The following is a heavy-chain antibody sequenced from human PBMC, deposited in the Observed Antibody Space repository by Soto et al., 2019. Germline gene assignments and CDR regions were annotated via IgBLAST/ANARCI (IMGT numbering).Heavy chain of an antibody. CDR1: GGSISSYY. Sequence: SETLSLTCTVSGGSISSYYWSWIRQPPGKGLEWIGYIYYSGSTNYNPSLKSRVTISVDTSKNQFSLKLSSVTAADTAVYYCARGAYYDFWSGYTPALNYYYYYGMDVWGQGTTVTVS. V-gene: IGHV4-59*13. D-gene: IGHD3-3*01. CDR2: IYYSGST. CDR3: ARGAYYDFWSGYTPALNYYYYYGMDV. J-gene: IGHJ6*02.